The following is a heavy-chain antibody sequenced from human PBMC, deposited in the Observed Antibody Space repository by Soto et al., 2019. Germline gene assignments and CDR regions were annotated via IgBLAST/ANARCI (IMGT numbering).Heavy chain of an antibody. CDR2: ISSRSTNI. CDR3: AKFTEPAYSSIWYYFEY. V-gene: IGHV3-21*06. D-gene: IGHD6-19*01. J-gene: IGHJ4*02. Sequence: SLRLSCVGSGFTFSGYSMAWVRQAPGRGLEWVASISSRSTNIDYADSVKGRFTISRDNAKNLVSLQMSSLRGEDTALYYCAKFTEPAYSSIWYYFEYSGQGTPVTVSS. CDR1: GFTFSGYS.